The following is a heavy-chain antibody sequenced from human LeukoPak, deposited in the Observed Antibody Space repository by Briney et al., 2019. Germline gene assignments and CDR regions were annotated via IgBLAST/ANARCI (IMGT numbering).Heavy chain of an antibody. D-gene: IGHD4-23*01. J-gene: IGHJ3*02. Sequence: PSETLSLTCTVSGGSISNYYWNWIRQPPGKGLEWIGYILSSGSTHHNPSLTSRISLSVDTSKNQFSLKLSSVTAADTAVYYCASLKAVTDAFDIWGQGTMVTVSS. CDR3: ASLKAVTDAFDI. CDR1: GGSISNYY. V-gene: IGHV4-4*09. CDR2: ILSSGST.